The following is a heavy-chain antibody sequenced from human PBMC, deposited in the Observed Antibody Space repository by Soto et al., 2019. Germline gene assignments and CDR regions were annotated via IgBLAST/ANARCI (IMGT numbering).Heavy chain of an antibody. V-gene: IGHV1-69*01. CDR2: FIPIFGTA. J-gene: IGHJ6*02. CDR3: ARAVGGYPNYYYGMDV. CDR1: GGTFSSYA. D-gene: IGHD5-12*01. Sequence: QVQLVQSGAEVKKPGSSVKVSCKSSGGTFSSYAISWVRQAPGQGLEWKGGFIPIFGTANYAQKFQGRVTITADECTSTAYMGLSSLRSEDTAVYYCARAVGGYPNYYYGMDVWGQGTTVTVSS.